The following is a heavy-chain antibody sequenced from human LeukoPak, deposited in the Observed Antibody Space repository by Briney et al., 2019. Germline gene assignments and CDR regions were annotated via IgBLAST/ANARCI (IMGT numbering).Heavy chain of an antibody. CDR2: ISGSGGST. J-gene: IGHJ4*02. Sequence: GGSLRLSCAASEFTFSSYAMSWVRQAPGKGLEWVSAISGSGGSTYYADSVKGRFTIFRDNSKNTLYLQMNSLGAEDTAVYYCAKGDIVVVPAAITFTYWGQGTLVTVSS. CDR1: EFTFSSYA. CDR3: AKGDIVVVPAAITFTY. D-gene: IGHD2-2*01. V-gene: IGHV3-23*01.